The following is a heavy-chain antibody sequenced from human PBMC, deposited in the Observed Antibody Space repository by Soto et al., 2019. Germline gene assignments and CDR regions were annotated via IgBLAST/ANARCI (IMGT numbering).Heavy chain of an antibody. Sequence: GGSLRLSFAASEFTFSNYAMSWVRQAPGKGLEWVSAISGSGGSTYYADSVKGRFTISRDNSKNTLYLQMNSLRAEDTAVYYCATLAARSYYYGMDVWGQGTRVTVAS. CDR1: EFTFSNYA. CDR3: ATLAARSYYYGMDV. V-gene: IGHV3-23*01. D-gene: IGHD6-6*01. J-gene: IGHJ6*02. CDR2: ISGSGGST.